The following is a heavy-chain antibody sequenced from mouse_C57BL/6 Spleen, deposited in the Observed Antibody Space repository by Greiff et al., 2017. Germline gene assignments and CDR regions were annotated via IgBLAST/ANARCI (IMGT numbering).Heavy chain of an antibody. CDR1: GYTFTSYW. D-gene: IGHD2-1*01. CDR3: ARDGNYGGY. J-gene: IGHJ2*01. CDR2: IDPSDSYT. Sequence: QVQLQQPGAELVRPGTSVKLSCKASGYTFTSYWMHWVKQRPGQGLEWIGVIDPSDSYTNYNQKFKGKATLTVDTSSSTAYMQLSSLTSEDSAVYYRARDGNYGGYWGQSTPPTVSS. V-gene: IGHV1-59*01.